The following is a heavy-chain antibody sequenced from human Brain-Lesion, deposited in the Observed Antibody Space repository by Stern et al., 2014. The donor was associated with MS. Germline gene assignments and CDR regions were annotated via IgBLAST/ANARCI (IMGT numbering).Heavy chain of an antibody. D-gene: IGHD3-10*01. V-gene: IGHV1-2*02. J-gene: IGHJ4*02. CDR3: AKSWNYNPLSGFDY. CDR1: GYTFTGYY. CDR2: INPNNGVT. Sequence: QMQLVQSGAEVKKPGASVKVSCKASGYTFTGYYMHWVRQAPGQGLEWMGWINPNNGVTSSAQKFQGRVTMTTDTSISTAYMELTRLSSDDTAVYYCAKSWNYNPLSGFDYWGQGTLIIVSS.